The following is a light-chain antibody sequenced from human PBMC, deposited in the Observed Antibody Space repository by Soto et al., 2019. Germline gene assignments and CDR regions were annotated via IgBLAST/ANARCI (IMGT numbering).Light chain of an antibody. V-gene: IGKV3-20*01. J-gene: IGKJ2*01. CDR1: QSVDSNF. CDR2: GAS. Sequence: ENVLTQSPGTLSLSPGERATLSCRASQSVDSNFLAWYQQKPGQAPRLLIYGASTRAAGVPDRFSGSGSGTDFTLTITRLEPADFAEYYCQQYGLSPLMYTFGQGTTLGVK. CDR3: QQYGLSPLMYT.